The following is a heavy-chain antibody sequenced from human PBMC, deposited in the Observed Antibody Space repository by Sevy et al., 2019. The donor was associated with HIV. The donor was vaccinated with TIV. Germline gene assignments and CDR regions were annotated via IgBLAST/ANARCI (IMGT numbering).Heavy chain of an antibody. CDR1: GGTFSSYA. V-gene: IGHV1-69*04. Sequence: TSVKVSCKASGGTFSSYAISWVRQAPGQGLEWMGRIIPILGIANYAQKFQGRVTITADKSTSTAYMELSSLGSEDTAVYYCARVEDYDSSGYYFDYWGQGTLVTVSS. CDR3: ARVEDYDSSGYYFDY. CDR2: IIPILGIA. J-gene: IGHJ4*02. D-gene: IGHD3-22*01.